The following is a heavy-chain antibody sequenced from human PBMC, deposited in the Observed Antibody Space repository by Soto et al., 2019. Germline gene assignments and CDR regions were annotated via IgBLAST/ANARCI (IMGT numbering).Heavy chain of an antibody. CDR3: ARGSPKYFVEY. Sequence: SETLSLTCTVSGGSISSGDYYWSWIRQPPGKGLEWIGYIYYSGSTYYNPSLKSRVTISVDTSKNQFSLKLSSVTAADTAVYYCARGSPKYFVEYWGQGTLVTVSS. J-gene: IGHJ4*02. CDR1: GGSISSGDYY. CDR2: IYYSGST. V-gene: IGHV4-30-4*01. D-gene: IGHD3-10*01.